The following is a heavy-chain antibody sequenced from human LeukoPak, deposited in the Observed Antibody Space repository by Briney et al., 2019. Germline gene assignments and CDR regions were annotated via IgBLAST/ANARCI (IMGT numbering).Heavy chain of an antibody. CDR1: GFTFSNVW. CDR2: IKSKTDGGTT. D-gene: IGHD3-10*01. Sequence: GGSLRLSCAASGFTFSNVWMSWVRQAPGKGLEWVARIKSKTDGGTTDYAAPVRGRFTISRDDSRNTLYLQMNSLTTEDTAMYYCATDIPRGVRGANNYWGQGTLVTVSS. J-gene: IGHJ4*02. V-gene: IGHV3-15*01. CDR3: ATDIPRGVRGANNY.